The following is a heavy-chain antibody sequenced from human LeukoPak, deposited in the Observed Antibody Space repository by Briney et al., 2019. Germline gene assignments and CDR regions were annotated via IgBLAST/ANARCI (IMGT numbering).Heavy chain of an antibody. CDR3: ASKSDYGGNSFGY. CDR2: IIPIFGTA. J-gene: IGHJ4*02. CDR1: GGTFSSYA. Sequence: SVKVSCKASGGTFSSYAISWLRQAPGQGLEWMGGIIPIFGTANYAQKFQGRVTITTDESTSTAYMELSSLRSEDTAVYYCASKSDYGGNSFGYWGQGTLVTVSS. V-gene: IGHV1-69*05. D-gene: IGHD4-23*01.